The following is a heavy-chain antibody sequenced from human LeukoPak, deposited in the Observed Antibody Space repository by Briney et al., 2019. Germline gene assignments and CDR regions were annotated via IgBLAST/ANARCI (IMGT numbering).Heavy chain of an antibody. Sequence: GSLSLSCAASGFPFSDYVMHWVRQAPGKGLEGVSVIRYDGNNKYYADSVKGRFTISRDNSKNTLYLQMNSLESEDTAVYYCAKAVAGGYFDYWGQGTLVTVSS. J-gene: IGHJ4*02. V-gene: IGHV3-30*02. D-gene: IGHD6-19*01. CDR1: GFPFSDYV. CDR2: IRYDGNNK. CDR3: AKAVAGGYFDY.